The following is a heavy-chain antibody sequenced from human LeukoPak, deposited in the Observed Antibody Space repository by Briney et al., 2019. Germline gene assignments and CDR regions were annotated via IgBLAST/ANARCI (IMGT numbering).Heavy chain of an antibody. CDR1: GGSISSSPYY. D-gene: IGHD3-10*01. J-gene: IGHJ4*02. Sequence: SETLSLTCTVSGGSISSSPYYWDWIRQPPGKGLEWIGSIYHSGSTYYNPSLKSRVAISVDTSKNQFPLKLNSVTAADTAVYYCARRTRSGSYFAYWGQGTLVTVSS. CDR2: IYHSGST. CDR3: ARRTRSGSYFAY. V-gene: IGHV4-39*01.